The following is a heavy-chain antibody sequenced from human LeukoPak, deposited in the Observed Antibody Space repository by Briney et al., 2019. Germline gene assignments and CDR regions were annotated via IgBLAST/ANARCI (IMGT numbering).Heavy chain of an antibody. D-gene: IGHD3-16*01. CDR1: GVSISSYY. CDR3: ARHALGGVQYWYFDL. Sequence: SETLSLTCTVSGVSISSYYWSWIRQPPGKGLEWIGYIYYSGSTNYNPSLKSRVTISLDTSKNQFSLTLSSVTAADTAVYYCARHALGGVQYWYFDLWGRGTRVTVSS. V-gene: IGHV4-59*08. CDR2: IYYSGST. J-gene: IGHJ2*01.